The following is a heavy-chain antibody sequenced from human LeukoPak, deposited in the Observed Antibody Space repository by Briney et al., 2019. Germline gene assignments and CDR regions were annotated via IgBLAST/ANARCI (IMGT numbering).Heavy chain of an antibody. V-gene: IGHV4-39*07. CDR3: ARDGLNVLMVRGVRRPRPLDV. CDR2: IYYSGST. J-gene: IGHJ6*04. CDR1: GGSIGSDTYY. Sequence: PSETLSLTCTVSGGSIGSDTYYWGWIRQSPGKGLEWIGSIYYSGSTNYNPSLKNRVTISVDTSKNQFSLKLSSVTAADTAVYYCARDGLNVLMVRGVRRPRPLDVWGKGTTVTISS. D-gene: IGHD3-10*01.